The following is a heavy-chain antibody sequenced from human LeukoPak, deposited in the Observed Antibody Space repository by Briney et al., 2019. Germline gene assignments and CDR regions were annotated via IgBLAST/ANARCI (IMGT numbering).Heavy chain of an antibody. J-gene: IGHJ5*02. V-gene: IGHV1-69*05. CDR1: GGSFSSYA. CDR3: ARWLQFGAEGWFDP. D-gene: IGHD5-24*01. Sequence: SVKVSCKASGGSFSSYAISWVRQAPGQGLEWMGRIIPIFGTANYAQKFQGRVTITTDESTSTAYMELSSLRSEDTAVYYCARWLQFGAEGWFDPWGQGTLVTVSS. CDR2: IIPIFGTA.